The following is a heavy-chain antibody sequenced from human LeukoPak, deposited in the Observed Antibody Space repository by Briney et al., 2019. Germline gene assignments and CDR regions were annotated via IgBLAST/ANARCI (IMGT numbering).Heavy chain of an antibody. CDR2: IYYSGST. J-gene: IGHJ4*02. V-gene: IGHV4-39*07. CDR1: GGSISSSSYY. Sequence: SVTLSLTCTVSGGSISSSSYYWGWIRQPPGKGLEWIVSIYYSGSTYYNPSLKSRVTISVDTSKNQFSLKLSSVTAADTAVYYCATLGSSSGYYYYFDHWGQGTLVTVSS. D-gene: IGHD3-22*01. CDR3: ATLGSSSGYYYYFDH.